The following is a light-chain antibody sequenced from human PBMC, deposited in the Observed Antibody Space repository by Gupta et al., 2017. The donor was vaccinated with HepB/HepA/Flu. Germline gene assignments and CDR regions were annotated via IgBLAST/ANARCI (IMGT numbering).Light chain of an antibody. CDR1: QSISSY. V-gene: IGKV1-39*01. Sequence: IQMTQSPSSLSASVGDRVTITCRASQSISSYLNWYQQKPGKAPKLLIYAASSLQSGVPSRFSGSGSGTEFTLTISSVQPEDFATYYCQQSYSTPWTFGQGTKVEIK. CDR2: AAS. CDR3: QQSYSTPWT. J-gene: IGKJ1*01.